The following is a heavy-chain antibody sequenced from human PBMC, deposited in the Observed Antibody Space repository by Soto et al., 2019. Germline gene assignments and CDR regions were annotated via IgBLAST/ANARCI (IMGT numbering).Heavy chain of an antibody. CDR1: GDSISSSNW. CDR3: ARDRTYYNFWGGFDYGMDV. Sequence: QVQLQESGPGLVKPSGTLSLTCAVSGDSISSSNWWSWVRQPPGKGKGLEWIGEIYHSGRTNYNPSLKSRVIMSVDKSKNQFSLKLTSVTAADTAVYYCARDRTYYNFWGGFDYGMDVWGQGTTVTVSS. V-gene: IGHV4-4*02. D-gene: IGHD3-3*01. CDR2: IYHSGRT. J-gene: IGHJ6*02.